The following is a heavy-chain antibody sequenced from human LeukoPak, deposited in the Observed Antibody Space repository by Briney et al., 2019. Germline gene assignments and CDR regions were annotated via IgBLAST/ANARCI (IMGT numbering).Heavy chain of an antibody. J-gene: IGHJ6*03. CDR2: IRYDGSNK. Sequence: GGSLRLSCAASGFTFSSYGMHWVRQAPGKGLEWVTFIRYDGSNKFYADSVKGRFTISRDNSKNTLYLQMNNLRVEDTAVYYCAKEILTRGYYYYYMDVWGKGTTVTVSS. CDR1: GFTFSSYG. V-gene: IGHV3-30*02. CDR3: AKEILTRGYYYYYMDV. D-gene: IGHD3-10*01.